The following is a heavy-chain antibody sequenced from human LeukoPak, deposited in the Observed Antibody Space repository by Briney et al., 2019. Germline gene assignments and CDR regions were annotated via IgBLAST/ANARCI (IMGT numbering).Heavy chain of an antibody. V-gene: IGHV4-39*01. J-gene: IGHJ4*02. CDR1: GGSISSSSDS. Sequence: SETLSLTCTVSGGSISSSSDSWGWIRQPPGKGLEWIGNILYSGSTYYNPSLKSRDTISVDTSKNQISLKLSSVTAADTAVYYCARQHTRVSGYMVRGVRRGFDYWGQGTLLTVSS. CDR2: ILYSGST. CDR3: ARQHTRVSGYMVRGVRRGFDY. D-gene: IGHD3-10*01.